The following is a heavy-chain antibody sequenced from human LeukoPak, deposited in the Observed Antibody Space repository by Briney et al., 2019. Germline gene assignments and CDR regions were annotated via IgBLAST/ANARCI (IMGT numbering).Heavy chain of an antibody. CDR3: ARTFQAPSYGDSDSRTKYPYSMDV. D-gene: IGHD4-17*01. V-gene: IGHV4-30-2*01. J-gene: IGHJ6*02. Sequence: SETLSLTCAVSGASFDAAGYSWNWIRQAPGKDLEWIGNIYHGGRTSYKSSLKSRVTISVDTSKNHFSLKLTSVTAADTAVYYCARTFQAPSYGDSDSRTKYPYSMDVWGQGTMVAVSS. CDR1: GASFDAAGYS. CDR2: IYHGGRT.